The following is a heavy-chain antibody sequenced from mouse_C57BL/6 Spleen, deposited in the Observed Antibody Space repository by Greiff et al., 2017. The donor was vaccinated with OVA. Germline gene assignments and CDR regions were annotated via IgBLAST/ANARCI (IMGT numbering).Heavy chain of an antibody. CDR2: IYPGSGNT. V-gene: IGHV1-76*01. D-gene: IGHD1-1*01. CDR3: ARSSHYYYYFDY. CDR1: GYTFTDYY. J-gene: IGHJ2*01. Sequence: VQLQQSGAELVRPGASVKLSCKASGYTFTDYYINWVKQRPGQGLEWIARIYPGSGNTYYNEKFKGKAPLTAEKSSSTAYMQLSSLTSEDSAVYFCARSSHYYYYFDYWGQGTTLTVSS.